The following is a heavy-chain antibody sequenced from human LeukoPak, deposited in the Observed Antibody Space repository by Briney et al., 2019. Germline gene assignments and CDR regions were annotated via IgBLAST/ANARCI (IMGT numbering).Heavy chain of an antibody. CDR1: GFTFSSYW. J-gene: IGHJ6*02. D-gene: IGHD4/OR15-4a*01. V-gene: IGHV3-7*01. CDR3: ARDANVGLYYYGMDV. Sequence: GGSLRLSCAASGFTFSSYWMSWVRQAPGKGLEWVANIKQDGSEKYYVDSVKGRFTISRDNAKNSLYLQMNSLRAEDTAVYYCARDANVGLYYYGMDVWGQGTTVTVSS. CDR2: IKQDGSEK.